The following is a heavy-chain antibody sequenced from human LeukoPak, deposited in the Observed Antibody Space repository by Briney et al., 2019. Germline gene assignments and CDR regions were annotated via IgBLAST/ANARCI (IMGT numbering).Heavy chain of an antibody. J-gene: IGHJ4*02. CDR1: GYTFTSYY. CDR2: INPSGGST. Sequence: GASVKVSCKASGYTFTSYYMHWVRQAPGQGLEWMGIINPSGGSTSYAQKFQGRVTMTRHTSTSTVYMELSSLRSEDTAVYYCARGGGAAVAGFAHDYWGQGTLVTVSS. D-gene: IGHD6-19*01. CDR3: ARGGGAAVAGFAHDY. V-gene: IGHV1-46*01.